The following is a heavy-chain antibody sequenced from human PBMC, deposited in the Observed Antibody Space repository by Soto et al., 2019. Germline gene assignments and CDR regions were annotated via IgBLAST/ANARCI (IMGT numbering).Heavy chain of an antibody. CDR3: ARDHIVATVYYGMDV. CDR2: IYYSGST. J-gene: IGHJ6*02. V-gene: IGHV4-31*03. CDR1: GGSISSGGYY. Sequence: QVQLHESGPGLVKPSQTLSLTCTVSGGSISSGGYYWSWIRQHPGKGLEWIGYIYYSGSTYYNPSLKSRVTISVDTSKNQFTLKLSSVTAADTAVYYCARDHIVATVYYGMDVWGQGTTVTVSS. D-gene: IGHD5-12*01.